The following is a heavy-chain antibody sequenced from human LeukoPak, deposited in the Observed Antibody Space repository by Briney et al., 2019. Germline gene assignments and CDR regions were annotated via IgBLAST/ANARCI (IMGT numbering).Heavy chain of an antibody. CDR2: IWYDGSNK. CDR1: GFTFSSYG. CDR3: ARAPGIAVAGTFDY. D-gene: IGHD6-19*01. Sequence: GGSLRLSCAASGFTFSSYGMQWVRQAPGKGLEWVAVIWYDGSNKYYADSVKGRFTISRDNSKNTLYLQMNSLRAENTAVYYCARAPGIAVAGTFDYWGQGNLVTVSA. J-gene: IGHJ4*02. V-gene: IGHV3-33*01.